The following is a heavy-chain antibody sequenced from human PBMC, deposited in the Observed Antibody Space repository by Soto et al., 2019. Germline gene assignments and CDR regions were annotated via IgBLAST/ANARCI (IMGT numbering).Heavy chain of an antibody. CDR3: VRGGRRYYGSGSYQVLGY. Sequence: GGSLRLSCAASGFTFSSYAMSWVRQAPGKGLEWVSAISGSGGSTYYADSVKGRFTISRDNSKNTLYLQMNSLRAEDTAVYYCVRGGRRYYGSGSYQVLGYWGQGTLVTVSS. D-gene: IGHD3-10*01. CDR2: ISGSGGST. CDR1: GFTFSSYA. J-gene: IGHJ4*02. V-gene: IGHV3-23*01.